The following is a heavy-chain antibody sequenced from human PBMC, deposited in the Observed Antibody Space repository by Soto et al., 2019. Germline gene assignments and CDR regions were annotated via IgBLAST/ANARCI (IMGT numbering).Heavy chain of an antibody. V-gene: IGHV3-30-3*01. CDR2: VSFAGSNK. J-gene: IGHJ6*02. CDR1: GFTFNYYP. Sequence: QMQLVESGGGVVQPGVSLRLSCAASGFTFNYYPMHWVRQAPGKGLEWVAVVSFAGSNKYYADSVKGRFTISKDNSKNTLYLQMNSLRREDTAVYYCARLPGPLVAVLYIYPLDGREAMSDVDVWGQGTTVTVSS. CDR3: ARLPGPLVAVLYIYPLDGREAMSDVDV. D-gene: IGHD6-19*01.